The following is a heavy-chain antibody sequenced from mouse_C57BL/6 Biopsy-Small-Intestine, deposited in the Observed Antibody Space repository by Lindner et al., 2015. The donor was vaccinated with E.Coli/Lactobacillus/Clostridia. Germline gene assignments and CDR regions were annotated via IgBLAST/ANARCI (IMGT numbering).Heavy chain of an antibody. CDR2: IYPGDGDT. J-gene: IGHJ2*01. D-gene: IGHD2-2*01. Sequence: VQLQESGPELMKPGASVKISCKASGYVFRSSWMNWVKERPGKGLEWIGRIYPGDGDTYYNGKFKGKATLTADKSSSTAYMQLSSLTSEDSAVYYCARRGYGGGFDYWGQGTTLTVSS. V-gene: IGHV1-82*01. CDR1: GYVFRSSW. CDR3: ARRGYGGGFDY.